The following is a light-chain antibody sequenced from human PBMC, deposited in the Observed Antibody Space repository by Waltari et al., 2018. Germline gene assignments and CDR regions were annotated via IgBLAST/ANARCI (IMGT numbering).Light chain of an antibody. Sequence: DIVMTQSPDSLAVSLGERATINCKSMQGDIHSSNTRSSLAWYQQKPGQPPKLLIYGASTRQPGVPDRFSGSGSGTDFTLTISTLQAEDVAVYYCHQYCSTPLTFGQGTKVDIK. CDR2: GAS. V-gene: IGKV4-1*01. CDR1: QGDIHSSNTRSS. CDR3: HQYCSTPLT. J-gene: IGKJ1*01.